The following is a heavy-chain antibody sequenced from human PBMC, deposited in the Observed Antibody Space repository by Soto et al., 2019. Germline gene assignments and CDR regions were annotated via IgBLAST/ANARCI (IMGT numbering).Heavy chain of an antibody. V-gene: IGHV1-8*01. CDR1: GYTFTTYD. CDR2: MNPNSGNT. D-gene: IGHD3-9*01. Sequence: QVQLVQSGAEVKKPGASVKVSCKASGYTFTTYDIYWVRQATGQGLEWMGWMNPNSGNTGYAQKFPGRVTMARSAPLSTGYLDLSIMRSDDTAVYYCAPRTPDWSSADSWGQGTQVTVS. CDR3: APRTPDWSSADS. J-gene: IGHJ5*01.